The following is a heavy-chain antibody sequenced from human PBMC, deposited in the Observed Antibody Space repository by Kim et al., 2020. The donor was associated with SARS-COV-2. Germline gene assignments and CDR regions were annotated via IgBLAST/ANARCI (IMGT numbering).Heavy chain of an antibody. D-gene: IGHD6-13*01. V-gene: IGHV6-1*01. CDR2: YN. Sequence: YNDYAVSVKSRIIINPDTSKNQFSLQLNSVTPEDTAVYYCAREYSSSFDYWGQGTLVTVSS. J-gene: IGHJ4*02. CDR3: AREYSSSFDY.